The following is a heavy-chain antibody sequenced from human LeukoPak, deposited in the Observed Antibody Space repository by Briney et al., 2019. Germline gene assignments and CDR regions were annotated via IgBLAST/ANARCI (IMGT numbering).Heavy chain of an antibody. CDR1: GYRFTSYW. CDR2: ISGSGGST. CDR3: AKDGLVWFGELN. Sequence: GESLKISCKGSGYRFTSYWIGWVRQAPGKGLEWVSAISGSGGSTYYADSVKGRFTISRDNSKNTLYLQMNSLRAEDTAVYYCAKDGLVWFGELNWGQGTLVTVSS. J-gene: IGHJ4*02. V-gene: IGHV3-23*01. D-gene: IGHD3-10*01.